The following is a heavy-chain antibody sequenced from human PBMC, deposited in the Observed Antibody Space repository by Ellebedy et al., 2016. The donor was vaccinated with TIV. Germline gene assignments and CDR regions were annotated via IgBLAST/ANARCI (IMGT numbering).Heavy chain of an antibody. CDR3: ARTHYRFGIIDYLDY. Sequence: AASVKVSCKASGYTFTTLDINWVRQAPGQGLEWMGWISAYNGNTKYAQMFQDRFTMTTDTSTKTVYMELRSLRSDDTALYYCARTHYRFGIIDYLDYWGQGTLVTVSS. CDR2: ISAYNGNT. D-gene: IGHD3-10*01. CDR1: GYTFTTLD. V-gene: IGHV1-18*04. J-gene: IGHJ4*02.